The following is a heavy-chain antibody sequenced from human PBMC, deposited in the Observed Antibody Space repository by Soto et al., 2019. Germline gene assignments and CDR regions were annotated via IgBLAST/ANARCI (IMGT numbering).Heavy chain of an antibody. CDR1: GYSFTSYW. J-gene: IGHJ6*02. D-gene: IGHD3-10*01. CDR2: IDPSDSYT. CDR3: ARLFPVEGFGELLGYYYYYGMYV. V-gene: IGHV5-10-1*01. Sequence: ESLKISWKGSGYSFTSYWISSVRQMPGKGREWMGRIDPSDSYTNYSPSFQGHVTISDDKSISTAYLQWSSLKASDTAMYYCARLFPVEGFGELLGYYYYYGMYVWGQETTVTV.